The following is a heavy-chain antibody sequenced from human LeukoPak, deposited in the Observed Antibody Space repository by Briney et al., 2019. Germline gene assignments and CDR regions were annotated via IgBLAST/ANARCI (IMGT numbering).Heavy chain of an antibody. Sequence: PSETLSLTCTVSGGSISSSSYYWGWVRQPPGKGREWIGSIYYSGITYYNSSLKSRVTISVDTSKNQFSLKLSSVTAADTAVYYCARVVPYDFWSGYKSPYYFDYWGQGTLVTVSS. CDR1: GGSISSSSYY. CDR2: IYYSGIT. D-gene: IGHD3-3*01. V-gene: IGHV4-39*01. CDR3: ARVVPYDFWSGYKSPYYFDY. J-gene: IGHJ4*02.